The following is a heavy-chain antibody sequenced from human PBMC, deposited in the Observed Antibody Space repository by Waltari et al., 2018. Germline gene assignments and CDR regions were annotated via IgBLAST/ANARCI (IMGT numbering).Heavy chain of an antibody. CDR3: ARAGYSGYDGYWYFDL. Sequence: QLQLQESGPGLVKPSETLSLTCTVSGGSISSSSYYWGWIRQPPGKGLEWIGSIYYSGSTYYNPSLKSRVTISVDTSKNQFSLKLSSVTAADTAVYYCARAGYSGYDGYWYFDLWGRGTLVTVSS. D-gene: IGHD5-12*01. CDR1: GGSISSSSYY. CDR2: IYYSGST. V-gene: IGHV4-39*01. J-gene: IGHJ2*01.